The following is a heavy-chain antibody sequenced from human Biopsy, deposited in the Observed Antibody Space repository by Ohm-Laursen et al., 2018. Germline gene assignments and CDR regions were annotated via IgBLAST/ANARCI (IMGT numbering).Heavy chain of an antibody. V-gene: IGHV1-46*01. CDR2: INPSGSTT. D-gene: IGHD6-19*01. J-gene: IGHJ4*02. Sequence: ASVKVSCKTSGYSFTSYYMHWVRQAPGQGLEWMGMINPSGSTTSYPQIFQGRATMTRDTSKSTVYMELSSLRSADTAVYFCARNTGWYGDLYYFDYWGQGTLVTVSS. CDR1: GYSFTSYY. CDR3: ARNTGWYGDLYYFDY.